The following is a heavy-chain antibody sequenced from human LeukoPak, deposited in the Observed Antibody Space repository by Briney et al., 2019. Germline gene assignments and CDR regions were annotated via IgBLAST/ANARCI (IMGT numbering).Heavy chain of an antibody. Sequence: PGGSLRLSCAASGFTLSSYAMSWVRQAPGKGLEWVSGISGSGGGTYYADSVKGRFTFSRDNSKNTLYLQMNSLRAEDTAVYYCAKDSLGYCSSTSCYSYNWFDSWGQGILVTVSS. D-gene: IGHD2-2*01. V-gene: IGHV3-23*01. J-gene: IGHJ5*01. CDR2: ISGSGGGT. CDR3: AKDSLGYCSSTSCYSYNWFDS. CDR1: GFTLSSYA.